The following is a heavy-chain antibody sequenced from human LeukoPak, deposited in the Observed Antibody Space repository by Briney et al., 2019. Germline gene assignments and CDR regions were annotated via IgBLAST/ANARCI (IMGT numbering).Heavy chain of an antibody. CDR2: IIPIFGTA. CDR1: GGTFSSYA. D-gene: IGHD6-19*01. J-gene: IGHJ5*02. CDR3: ARDPSYGRQWLGNWFDP. Sequence: SVKVSCKASGGTFSSYAISWVRQAPGQGLEWMGRIIPIFGTANYAQKFQGRVTITTDESTSTAYMELSSLRSEDTAVYYCARDPSYGRQWLGNWFDPWGQGTLITVSS. V-gene: IGHV1-69*05.